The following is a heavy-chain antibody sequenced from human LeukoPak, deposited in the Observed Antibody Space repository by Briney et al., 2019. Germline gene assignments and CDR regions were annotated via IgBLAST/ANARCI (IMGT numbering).Heavy chain of an antibody. Sequence: SETLSLTCNVSHGSITGFYWSWIRQPPGKGLEWVGSVHFTGNAHYSPSLKSRITISVGSSRRQFSLRLTSVTAADTAIYYRARQGDTELDVFDSWGQGVLVTVSS. CDR1: HGSITGFY. V-gene: IGHV4-59*08. CDR3: ARQGDTELDVFDS. D-gene: IGHD5-18*01. CDR2: VHFTGNA. J-gene: IGHJ4*02.